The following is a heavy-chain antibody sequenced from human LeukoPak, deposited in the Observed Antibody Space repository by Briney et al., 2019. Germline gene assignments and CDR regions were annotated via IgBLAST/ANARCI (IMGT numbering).Heavy chain of an antibody. Sequence: GGSLRLSCAASGFIFSSYAMSWVRQAPGKGLEWVSSVSGGGGSTYYADSVEGRFTISRDNSKSTLFLQMNSLRAEDTAVYYCAKSSYYDSSGYYREYYFDYWGQGTLVTVSS. CDR2: VSGGGGST. CDR1: GFIFSSYA. J-gene: IGHJ4*02. V-gene: IGHV3-23*01. CDR3: AKSSYYDSSGYYREYYFDY. D-gene: IGHD3-22*01.